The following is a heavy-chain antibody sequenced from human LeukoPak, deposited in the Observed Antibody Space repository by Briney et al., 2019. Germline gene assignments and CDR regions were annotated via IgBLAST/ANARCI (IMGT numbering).Heavy chain of an antibody. V-gene: IGHV4-30-2*01. Sequence: SETLSLTCAVSGGPISSGGYSWSWIRQPPGKGLEWIGYIYHSGSTYYNPSLKSRVTISVDRSKNQFSLKLSSVTAADTAVYFCAREVRVYWYFDLWGRGTLVTVSS. CDR1: GGPISSGGYS. CDR2: IYHSGST. CDR3: AREVRVYWYFDL. J-gene: IGHJ2*01.